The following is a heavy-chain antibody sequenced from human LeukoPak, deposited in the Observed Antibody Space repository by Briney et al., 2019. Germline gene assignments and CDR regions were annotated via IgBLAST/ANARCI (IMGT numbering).Heavy chain of an antibody. V-gene: IGHV4-59*08. Sequence: SETLSLTCTVSGGSISSYYWSWIRQPPGKGLEWIGHIYYSGSTNYNPSLKSRVTISVDTSKNQFSLKLSSVTAADTAVYYCARHDEGVVVSGYFDYWGQGTLVTVSS. D-gene: IGHD2-15*01. CDR2: IYYSGST. CDR3: ARHDEGVVVSGYFDY. CDR1: GGSISSYY. J-gene: IGHJ4*02.